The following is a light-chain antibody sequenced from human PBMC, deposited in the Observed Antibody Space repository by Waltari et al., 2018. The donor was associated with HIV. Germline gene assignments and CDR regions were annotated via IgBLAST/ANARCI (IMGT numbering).Light chain of an antibody. CDR1: SSHIGIDD. V-gene: IGLV1-47*01. CDR2: TNK. Sequence: QSVLTQPPSASGPPGQRVTISCSGSSSHIGIDDFPWYQPRPGTAPTLPICTNKPRPSWFRDRFSAAQSGTSAPQAISALQSDDEADYDCAAWDGSPRGGVFGGGTKLTV. CDR3: AAWDGSPRGGV. J-gene: IGLJ3*02.